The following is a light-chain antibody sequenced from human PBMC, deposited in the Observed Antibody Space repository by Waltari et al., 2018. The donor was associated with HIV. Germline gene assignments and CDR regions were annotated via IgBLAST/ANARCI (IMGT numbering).Light chain of an antibody. J-gene: IGLJ3*02. CDR3: ATWDDTLSGPV. CDR1: ISNLGSNS. CDR2: SNN. V-gene: IGLV1-44*01. Sequence: QSVLTQPTSASGTPGQKITTPCSGHISNLGSNSVNWYQQFSGAAPKLLIFSNNQHPSGVPARFSGSKSGSAASLAISGLHSDDEAIYHCATWDDTLSGPVFGGGTKLTVL.